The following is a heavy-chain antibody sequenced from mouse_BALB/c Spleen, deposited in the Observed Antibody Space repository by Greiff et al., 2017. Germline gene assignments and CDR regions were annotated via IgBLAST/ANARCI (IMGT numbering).Heavy chain of an antibody. J-gene: IGHJ3*01. V-gene: IGHV5-6*01. CDR2: ISSGGSYT. Sequence: DVQLVESGGDLVKPGGSLKLSCAASGFTFSSYGMSWVRQTPDKRLEWVATISSGGSYTYYPDSVKGRFTISRDNAKNTLYLQMSSLKSEDTAMYYCARSLITTAGFAYWGQGTLVTVSA. CDR1: GFTFSSYG. CDR3: ARSLITTAGFAY. D-gene: IGHD1-2*01.